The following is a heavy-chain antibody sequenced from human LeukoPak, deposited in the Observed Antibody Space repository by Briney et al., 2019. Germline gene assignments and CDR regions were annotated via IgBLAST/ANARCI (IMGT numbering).Heavy chain of an antibody. J-gene: IGHJ4*02. Sequence: GESLKISCEASGYTFINYWIGWVRQMPGKGLGWMGIILPGDSDTRYSPSFQGQVTISADKSISTAYLQWSSLKASDTAIYYCARRSRYCTTASCYTVFDYWGQGTLVTVSS. CDR1: GYTFINYW. CDR3: ARRSRYCTTASCYTVFDY. V-gene: IGHV5-51*01. CDR2: ILPGDSDT. D-gene: IGHD2-2*02.